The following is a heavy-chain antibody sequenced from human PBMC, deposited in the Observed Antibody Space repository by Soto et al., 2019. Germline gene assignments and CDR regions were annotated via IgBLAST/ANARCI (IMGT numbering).Heavy chain of an antibody. J-gene: IGHJ1*01. Sequence: QVQLVQSGAEVKKPGASVKVSCKASGYTFTGYYMHWVRQAPGQGLEWMGWINPNSGGTNYAQKFQGWVTMTRDTSISTAYMELSRLRSDDTAVYYCARDLSRGAVAGPQGDFQHWGQGTLVTVSS. CDR3: ARDLSRGAVAGPQGDFQH. V-gene: IGHV1-2*04. CDR1: GYTFTGYY. D-gene: IGHD6-19*01. CDR2: INPNSGGT.